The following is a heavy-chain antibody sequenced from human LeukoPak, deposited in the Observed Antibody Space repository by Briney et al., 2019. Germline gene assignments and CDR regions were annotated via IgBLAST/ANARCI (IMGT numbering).Heavy chain of an antibody. Sequence: GESVRLSCAASGFPVSSNYMSWVRQAPGKGLEWVSVFYIDGSTYYADSVKGRFTISRDTSKSTLYLQMNGLRAEDTAVYYCARGGDMAGNTRSPFDIWGQGTLVTVSS. V-gene: IGHV3-53*01. CDR3: ARGGDMAGNTRSPFDI. CDR1: GFPVSSNY. D-gene: IGHD2-15*01. J-gene: IGHJ3*02. CDR2: FYIDGST.